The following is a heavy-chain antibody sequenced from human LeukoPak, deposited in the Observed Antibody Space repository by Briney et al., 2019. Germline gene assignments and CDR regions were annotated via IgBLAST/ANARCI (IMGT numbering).Heavy chain of an antibody. D-gene: IGHD4-23*01. CDR1: GFTFSSYG. CDR3: AKSYGGNHVDY. J-gene: IGHJ4*02. Sequence: GSLRLSCAASGFTFSSYGMHWVRQAPGKGLEWVAVISYDGSNKYYADSVKGRFTISRDNSKNTLYLQMNSLRAEDTAVYYCAKSYGGNHVDYWGQGTLVTVSS. V-gene: IGHV3-30*18. CDR2: ISYDGSNK.